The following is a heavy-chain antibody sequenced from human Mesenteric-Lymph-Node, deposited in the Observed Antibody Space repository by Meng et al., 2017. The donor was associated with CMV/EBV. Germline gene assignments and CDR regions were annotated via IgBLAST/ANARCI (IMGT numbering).Heavy chain of an antibody. D-gene: IGHD3-3*01. CDR1: GFTFSTYS. Sequence: ETLSLTCAASGFTFSTYSMNWVRQAPGKGLEWVSSISYSSSYIYYADSLKGRFTISRDNAKNSLYPQMNSLRAEDTAVYYCARPIVDFWSGYYAFDIWGQGTMVTVSS. J-gene: IGHJ3*02. CDR3: ARPIVDFWSGYYAFDI. V-gene: IGHV3-21*06. CDR2: ISYSSSYI.